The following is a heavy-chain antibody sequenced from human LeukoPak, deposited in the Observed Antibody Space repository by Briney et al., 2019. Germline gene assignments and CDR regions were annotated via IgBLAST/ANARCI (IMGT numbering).Heavy chain of an antibody. V-gene: IGHV1-58*01. CDR3: AKAYMVRGVISPPDY. CDR1: GFTFRTST. Sequence: ASVKVSCKASGFTFRTSTVQWVRQARGQRLEWIGWVSVGSGMTKYAHSLQERLSITRDMSTGTAYMELGSLTSDDTAVYYCAKAYMVRGVISPPDYWGQGTLVTVSS. J-gene: IGHJ4*02. CDR2: VSVGSGMT. D-gene: IGHD3-10*01.